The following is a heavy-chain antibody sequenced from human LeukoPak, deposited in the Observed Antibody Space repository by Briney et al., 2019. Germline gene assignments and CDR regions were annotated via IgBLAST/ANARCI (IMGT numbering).Heavy chain of an antibody. Sequence: GGSLRLSCAASGFIFSSYDMHWVRQAPGKGLEWVAVISYDGSNKYYADSVKGRFTISRDNSKNRLFLQMNSLRAEDTAMYLCARVPETIFGVVNYFDYWGQGTLVTVSS. D-gene: IGHD3-3*01. CDR1: GFIFSSYD. J-gene: IGHJ4*02. CDR2: ISYDGSNK. CDR3: ARVPETIFGVVNYFDY. V-gene: IGHV3-30*13.